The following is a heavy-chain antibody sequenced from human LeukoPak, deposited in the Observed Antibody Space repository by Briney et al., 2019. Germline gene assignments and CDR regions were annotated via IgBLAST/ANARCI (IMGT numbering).Heavy chain of an antibody. D-gene: IGHD1-26*01. CDR2: MNPNSGNT. CDR1: GYTFTSYD. V-gene: IGHV1-8*01. J-gene: IGHJ4*02. Sequence: PQASVKVSCTASGYTFTSYDINWVRQATGQGLEWMGWMNPNSGNTGCAQKFQGRVTMTRNTSISTAYMELSSLRSEHTAVYYCASGATKGIEFDYWGQGTLVTVSS. CDR3: ASGATKGIEFDY.